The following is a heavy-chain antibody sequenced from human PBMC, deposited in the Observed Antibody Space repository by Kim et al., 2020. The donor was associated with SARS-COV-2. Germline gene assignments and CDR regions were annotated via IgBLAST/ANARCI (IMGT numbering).Heavy chain of an antibody. V-gene: IGHV1-69*04. CDR3: ARNGIGHQYGMDV. CDR2: IIPFLGIT. D-gene: IGHD2-2*01. CDR1: GDTFTNYA. Sequence: SVKVSCKASGDTFTNYAITWVRQAPGQGLEWLGRIIPFLGITNYAQKFQDRFTITADKSTNTDYMELSSLRSEDTAVYYCARNGIGHQYGMDVWGQGTTVPVSS. J-gene: IGHJ6*02.